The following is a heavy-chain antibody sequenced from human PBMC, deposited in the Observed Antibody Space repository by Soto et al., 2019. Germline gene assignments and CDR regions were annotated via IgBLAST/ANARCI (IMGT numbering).Heavy chain of an antibody. Sequence: QVQLVQSGAEVKKPGSSVKVSCKASGGTFSSYAISWVRQAPGQGLEWMGGVIPIFGTANYAQKFQGRVTITADKSTSTAYMELSSLRSEDTAVYYCAREKRGSSPTPCFDYWGQGTLVTVSS. CDR1: GGTFSSYA. J-gene: IGHJ4*02. D-gene: IGHD2-15*01. CDR3: AREKRGSSPTPCFDY. CDR2: VIPIFGTA. V-gene: IGHV1-69*06.